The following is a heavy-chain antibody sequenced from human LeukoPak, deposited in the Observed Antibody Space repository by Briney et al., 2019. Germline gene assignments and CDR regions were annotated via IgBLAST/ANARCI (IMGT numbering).Heavy chain of an antibody. D-gene: IGHD3-3*01. CDR2: ISSNGVAT. CDR3: ASEIIFGSFDY. Sequence: GGSLRLSCAASGFTFNNYAMHWVRQAPGKGLEYVSGISSNGVATYYANSVKGRFTISRDNSKNTLYLQMNSLRAEDTAVYYCASEIIFGSFDYWGQGTLVTVSS. J-gene: IGHJ4*02. CDR1: GFTFNNYA. V-gene: IGHV3-64*04.